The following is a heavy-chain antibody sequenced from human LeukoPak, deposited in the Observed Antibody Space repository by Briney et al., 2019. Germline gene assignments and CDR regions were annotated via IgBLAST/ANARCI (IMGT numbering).Heavy chain of an antibody. Sequence: PSETLSLTCTVSGDSISSYYWSWIRQPAGKGLEWIGHIYSSGSTNYNPSLKSRLIMSVDTSKNQFSLKLSSVTAADTAVYYCARDLGIASGWFDPWGQGTLVTVSS. D-gene: IGHD6-13*01. V-gene: IGHV4-4*07. J-gene: IGHJ5*02. CDR3: ARDLGIASGWFDP. CDR1: GDSISSYY. CDR2: IYSSGST.